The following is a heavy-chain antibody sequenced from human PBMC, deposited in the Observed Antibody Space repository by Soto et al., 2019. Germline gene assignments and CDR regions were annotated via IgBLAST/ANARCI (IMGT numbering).Heavy chain of an antibody. D-gene: IGHD6-19*01. CDR3: ARDSGQWLVLLSVLVY. CDR1: GSPLSRHS. J-gene: IGHJ4*02. V-gene: IGHV1-69*13. Sequence: VAPVEGSCKGSGSPLSRHSIRWVRQAPRQRPEWMGGIIPIFGTANYAQKFQGRVTITADESTSTAYMELSSLRSEDTAMYYCARDSGQWLVLLSVLVYWGQGTLVTVSS. CDR2: IIPIFGTA.